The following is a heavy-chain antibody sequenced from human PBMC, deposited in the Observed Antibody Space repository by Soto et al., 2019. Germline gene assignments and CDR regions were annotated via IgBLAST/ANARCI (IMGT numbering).Heavy chain of an antibody. CDR3: ARPSSCSGSYNYYCYGMDV. CDR2: IYYSGST. V-gene: IGHV4-39*01. CDR1: GGSISSSGYY. Sequence: SETLSLTCTVSGGSISSSGYYWGWIRQPPGKGLEWIVNIYYSGSTYYNPSLKSRVTISVDTSKNQFSLKLSSVTAADTAVYYCARPSSCSGSYNYYCYGMDVWGQGTKVTVSS. D-gene: IGHD3-10*02. J-gene: IGHJ6*02.